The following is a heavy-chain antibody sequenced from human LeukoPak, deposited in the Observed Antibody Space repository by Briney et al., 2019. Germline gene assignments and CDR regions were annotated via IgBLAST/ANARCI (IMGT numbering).Heavy chain of an antibody. CDR2: ISSSSSYI. CDR3: ARERLLSFDY. J-gene: IGHJ4*02. D-gene: IGHD2/OR15-2a*01. V-gene: IGHV3-21*01. Sequence: GGSLRLSCAASGFTFSSYSMNWVRQAPGKGLEWVSSISSSSSYIYYADSVKGRFTISRDNAKNSLYLQMSSLRAEDTAVYYCARERLLSFDYWGQGTLVTVSS. CDR1: GFTFSSYS.